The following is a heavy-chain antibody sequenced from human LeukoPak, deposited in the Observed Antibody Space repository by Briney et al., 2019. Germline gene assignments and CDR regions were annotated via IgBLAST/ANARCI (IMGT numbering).Heavy chain of an antibody. D-gene: IGHD3-3*01. Sequence: SETLSLTCTVSGGSISNDYWSWIRQPPGKGLEWIGYIYYSGSTNYNPSLKSRVTISVDTSKNQFSLKLSSVTAADTAVYYCARVDPALRFLEWLYPDAGGQGTLVTVSS. CDR2: IYYSGST. J-gene: IGHJ5*02. V-gene: IGHV4-59*12. CDR3: ARVDPALRFLEWLYPDA. CDR1: GGSISNDY.